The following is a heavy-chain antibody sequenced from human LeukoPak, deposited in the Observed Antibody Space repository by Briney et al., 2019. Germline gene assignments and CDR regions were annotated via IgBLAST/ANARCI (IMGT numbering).Heavy chain of an antibody. J-gene: IGHJ4*02. V-gene: IGHV4-38-2*01. CDR3: ARVQSAAAGGFDY. CDR1: GYSISSGYY. D-gene: IGHD6-13*01. CDR2: IYHSGST. Sequence: SETLSLTCAVSGYSISSGYYWGWIRQPPGRGLEWTGSIYHSGSTYYNPSLKSRVTISVDTSKNQFSLKLSSVTAADTAVYYGARVQSAAAGGFDYWGQGTLVTVSS.